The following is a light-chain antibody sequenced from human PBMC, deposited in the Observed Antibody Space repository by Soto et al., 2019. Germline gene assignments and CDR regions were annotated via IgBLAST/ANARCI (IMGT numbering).Light chain of an antibody. CDR3: SSYTSSSTLV. J-gene: IGLJ1*01. CDR1: SSDVGGYNF. Sequence: QSALTQPPSASGSPGQSVTISCTGTSSDVGGYNFVSWYQQHPGKAPKLIIYEVTKRPSGVPDRFSGSKSGNTASLTISGLQAEDEADYYCSSYTSSSTLVFGTGTKLTVL. CDR2: EVT. V-gene: IGLV2-8*01.